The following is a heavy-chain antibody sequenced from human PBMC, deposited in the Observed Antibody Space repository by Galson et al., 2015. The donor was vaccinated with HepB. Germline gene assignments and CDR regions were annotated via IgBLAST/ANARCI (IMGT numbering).Heavy chain of an antibody. CDR2: ISGSGGST. CDR1: GFTFSSYA. Sequence: SLRLSCAASGFTFSSYAMSWVRQAPGKGLEWVSAISGSGGSTYYADSVKGRFTISRDNSKNTLYLQMNSLRAEDTAVYYCAKGSRRYYYDSSGSWGGADYWGQGTLVTVSS. D-gene: IGHD3-22*01. V-gene: IGHV3-23*01. CDR3: AKGSRRYYYDSSGSWGGADY. J-gene: IGHJ4*02.